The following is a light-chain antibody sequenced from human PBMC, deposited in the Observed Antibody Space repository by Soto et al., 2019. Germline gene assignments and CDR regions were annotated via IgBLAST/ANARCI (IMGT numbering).Light chain of an antibody. CDR3: CSYAGSYTLYV. CDR1: SSDVGGYNY. J-gene: IGLJ1*01. V-gene: IGLV2-11*01. Sequence: SGLTQPRSVSGSPGQTVTISYTGTSSDVGGYNYVSWYQQHPGKAPKLMIYDVSKRPSGVPDRFSGSKSGNTASLTISGLQAEDEADYYCCSYAGSYTLYVFGTGTKVTVL. CDR2: DVS.